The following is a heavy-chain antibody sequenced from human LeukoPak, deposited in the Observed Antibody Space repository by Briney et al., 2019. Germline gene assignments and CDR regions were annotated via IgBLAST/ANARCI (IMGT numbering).Heavy chain of an antibody. CDR3: ARDMDYPVEYYYYYMDV. V-gene: IGHV3-21*01. J-gene: IGHJ6*03. Sequence: PGGSLRLSCAASGFTFSSYSMNWVRQAPGKGLEWVSSISSSSSYIYYADSLKGRFTISRDNAKNSLYLQMNSLRAEDTAVYCCARDMDYPVEYYYYYMDVWGKGTTVTVSS. D-gene: IGHD3/OR15-3a*01. CDR2: ISSSSSYI. CDR1: GFTFSSYS.